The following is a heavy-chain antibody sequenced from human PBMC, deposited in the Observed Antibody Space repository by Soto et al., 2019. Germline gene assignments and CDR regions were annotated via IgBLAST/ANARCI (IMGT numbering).Heavy chain of an antibody. V-gene: IGHV3-30*18. D-gene: IGHD2-15*01. CDR3: AKGSVATAWPIDY. J-gene: IGHJ4*02. Sequence: GGSLRLSCAAYGFTFNTFGMHWVRQAPGKGLEWVAIITYDGSEKWYGDSVQGRCTVSRDNSGNTLHLELNSLRPEDTAVYYCAKGSVATAWPIDYWGQGTLVTVSS. CDR2: ITYDGSEK. CDR1: GFTFNTFG.